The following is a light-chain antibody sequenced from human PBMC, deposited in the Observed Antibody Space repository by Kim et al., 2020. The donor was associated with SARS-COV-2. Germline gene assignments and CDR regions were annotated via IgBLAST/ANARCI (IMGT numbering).Light chain of an antibody. V-gene: IGLV1-40*01. J-gene: IGLJ3*02. CDR2: GNS. CDR1: SSNIGAGYD. CDR3: QSYDSSLSGWV. Sequence: RVTISCTGRSSNIGAGYDVHWYQQLPGTAPKHLIYGNSNRPSGVPDRFSGSKSGTSASLAITGLQAEDEADYYCQSYDSSLSGWVFGGGTKLTVL.